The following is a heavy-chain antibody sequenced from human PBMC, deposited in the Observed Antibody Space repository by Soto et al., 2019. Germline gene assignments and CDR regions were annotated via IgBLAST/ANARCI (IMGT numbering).Heavy chain of an antibody. Sequence: EVQLVESGGGLIQPGGSLRLSCAASGFTVNNNHMSRVRQAPGKGLEWVSIIYSGGTTYYADSVKGRFTISRDNSKNTLYLQMNSLRAEDTAVYYCLTAPVVWTYWGQGTLVTVSS. J-gene: IGHJ4*02. CDR1: GFTVNNNH. V-gene: IGHV3-53*01. D-gene: IGHD1-1*01. CDR3: LTAPVVWTY. CDR2: IYSGGTT.